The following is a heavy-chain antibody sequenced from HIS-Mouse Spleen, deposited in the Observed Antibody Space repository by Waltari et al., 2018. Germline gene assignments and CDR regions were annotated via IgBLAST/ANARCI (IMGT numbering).Heavy chain of an antibody. CDR3: ARAPPPAVAGPFWYYGMDV. J-gene: IGHJ6*02. CDR2: MNPNSGNT. Sequence: QVQLVQSGAEVKKPGASVKVSCKASGYTFTSYDINWVRQATGQGLEWMGWMNPNSGNTGYAQKFQGRVTMTRNTSISTAYMELSSLRSEDTAVYYCARAPPPAVAGPFWYYGMDVWGQGTTVTVSS. V-gene: IGHV1-8*01. CDR1: GYTFTSYD. D-gene: IGHD6-19*01.